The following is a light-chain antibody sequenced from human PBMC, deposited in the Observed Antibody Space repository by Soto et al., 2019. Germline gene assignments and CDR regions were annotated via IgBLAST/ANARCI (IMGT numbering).Light chain of an antibody. V-gene: IGKV3-20*01. Sequence: EIVLTQSPGTLSLSPGERATLSCRASQSVSSSYLAWYQQKPGQATRLLIYGASSSTSGIPDRFSGSGSGTDFTLTISRLEPEDFAVYYCQHYGSSPPITFGPGTKVDIK. CDR2: GAS. J-gene: IGKJ3*01. CDR3: QHYGSSPPIT. CDR1: QSVSSSY.